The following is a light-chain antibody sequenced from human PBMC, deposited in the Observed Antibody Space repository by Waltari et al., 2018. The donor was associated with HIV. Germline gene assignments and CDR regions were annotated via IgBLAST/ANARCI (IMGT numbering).Light chain of an antibody. CDR1: NSNFGANY. Sequence: QSVLTQTPSASGTPGPRVTISCSGSNSNFGANYVSWYQQFPGAAPTLLIYRNSQRPSGVPDRFSGSKSGTSASLAISGLRSDDEANYYCATWDDSLSLWVFGGGTKLTVL. CDR3: ATWDDSLSLWV. J-gene: IGLJ3*02. V-gene: IGLV1-47*01. CDR2: RNS.